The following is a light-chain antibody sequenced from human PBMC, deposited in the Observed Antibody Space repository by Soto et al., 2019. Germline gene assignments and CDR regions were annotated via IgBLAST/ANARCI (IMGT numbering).Light chain of an antibody. J-gene: IGKJ5*01. V-gene: IGKV1-39*01. CDR3: QQSYNIPIT. Sequence: DIQVTQSPSSLSASEGDRVTITCRASQSINSYLNWYQQTPGKAPKLLIHAASSLQGGVPSRFSGRGSGTDFTLTISSLQPEDVATYYCQQSYNIPITFGQGTRLEIK. CDR2: AAS. CDR1: QSINSY.